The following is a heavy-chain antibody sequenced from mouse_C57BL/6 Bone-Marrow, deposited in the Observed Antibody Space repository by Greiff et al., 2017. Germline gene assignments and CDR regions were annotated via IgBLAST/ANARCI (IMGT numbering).Heavy chain of an antibody. J-gene: IGHJ2*01. D-gene: IGHD2-4*01. V-gene: IGHV3-6*01. Sequence: EVKLMESGPGLVKPSQSLSLTCSVTGYSITSGYYWNWIRQFPGNKLEWMGYISYDGSNNYNPSLKNRISITRDTSKNQFFLKLNSVTTEDTATYYCARRGLYDYGYYFDYWGQGTTLTVSS. CDR3: ARRGLYDYGYYFDY. CDR1: GYSITSGYY. CDR2: ISYDGSN.